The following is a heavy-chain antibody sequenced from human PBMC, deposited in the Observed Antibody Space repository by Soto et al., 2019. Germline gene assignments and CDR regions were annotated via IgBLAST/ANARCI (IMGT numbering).Heavy chain of an antibody. CDR1: GFSLSTSGVG. J-gene: IGHJ4*02. CDR2: IYWDDDK. D-gene: IGHD5-18*01. CDR3: AHLPWQHLWPRAPVVY. V-gene: IGHV2-5*02. Sequence: ESGPTLVNPTQTLTLACTFSGFSLSTSGVGVGWIRQPPGKALEWLGIIYWDDDKRYSPSLKSRVTITKDTSKNQLVLTMTNMDPVDTATYYCAHLPWQHLWPRAPVVYWGQGTPVTVLL.